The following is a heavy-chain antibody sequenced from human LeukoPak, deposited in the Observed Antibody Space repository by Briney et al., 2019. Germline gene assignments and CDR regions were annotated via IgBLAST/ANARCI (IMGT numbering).Heavy chain of an antibody. D-gene: IGHD4-11*01. Sequence: GGSLRLSCPASGFSFSDYGIHWVRQAPGKGLDWVAVISYDGSNYKYADSVRGRFTISRDNSKNTAYLQMNSLRPEDTAVYYCAKSAYSDYYFDHWGQGTLATVSS. J-gene: IGHJ4*02. CDR3: AKSAYSDYYFDH. CDR2: ISYDGSNY. CDR1: GFSFSDYG. V-gene: IGHV3-30*18.